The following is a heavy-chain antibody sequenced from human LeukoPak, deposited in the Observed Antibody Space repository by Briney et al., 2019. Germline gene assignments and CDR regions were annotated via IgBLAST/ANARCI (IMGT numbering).Heavy chain of an antibody. CDR2: INPNSGGT. CDR1: GYTFTGYY. J-gene: IGHJ4*02. V-gene: IGHV1-2*02. D-gene: IGHD4-17*01. CDR3: ARGGAGSAYYGWDFFRFDY. Sequence: ASVKVSCKASGYTFTGYYMHWVRQAPGQGLEWMGWINPNSGGTNYAQKFQGRVTMTRDTSIGTAYMELSRLRSDDTAVYYCARGGAGSAYYGWDFFRFDYWGQGTLVTVSS.